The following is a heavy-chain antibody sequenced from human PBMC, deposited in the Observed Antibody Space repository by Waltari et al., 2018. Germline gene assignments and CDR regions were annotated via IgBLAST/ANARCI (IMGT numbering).Heavy chain of an antibody. CDR2: FDPEDGET. D-gene: IGHD3-9*01. CDR3: ATRPRYYDILTGYFDY. J-gene: IGHJ4*02. CDR1: GYTLTELS. V-gene: IGHV1-24*01. Sequence: QVQLVQSGAEVKKPGASVKVSCKVSGYTLTELSMPWVRQAPGKGLEWMGGFDPEDGETIYAQKFQGRVTMTEDTSTDTAYMELSSLRSEDTAVYYCATRPRYYDILTGYFDYWGQGTLVTVSS.